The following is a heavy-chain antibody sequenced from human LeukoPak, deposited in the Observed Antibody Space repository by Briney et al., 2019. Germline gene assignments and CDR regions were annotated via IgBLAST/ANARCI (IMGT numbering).Heavy chain of an antibody. J-gene: IGHJ4*02. Sequence: SETLSLTCTVSGGSISSSSHYWGWIRQPPGKGLEWIGTIYHSGTTYYNPSLKSRVTISVDTSKNQFSLKLSSVTAADTAVYYCAKIGLYSYGREFDYWGQGTLVTVSS. D-gene: IGHD5-18*01. CDR1: GGSISSSSHY. CDR3: AKIGLYSYGREFDY. CDR2: IYHSGTT. V-gene: IGHV4-39*07.